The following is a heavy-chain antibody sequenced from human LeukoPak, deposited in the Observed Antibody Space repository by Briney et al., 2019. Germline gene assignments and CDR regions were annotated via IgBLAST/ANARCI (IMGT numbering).Heavy chain of an antibody. Sequence: GGSLRLSCAASGFTFSDYYMSWIRQAPGKGLEWVSYISSSGSTIYYADSVKGRFTVSRDNSKNTLYLQMSSLRAEDTAVYYCAKDERNWNYNLASQTYDWGQGTLVTVSS. D-gene: IGHD1-7*01. CDR1: GFTFSDYY. CDR3: AKDERNWNYNLASQTYD. J-gene: IGHJ4*02. CDR2: ISSSGSTI. V-gene: IGHV3-11*01.